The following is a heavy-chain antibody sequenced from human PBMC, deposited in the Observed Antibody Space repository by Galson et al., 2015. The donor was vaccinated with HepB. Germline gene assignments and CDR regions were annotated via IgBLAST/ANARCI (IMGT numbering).Heavy chain of an antibody. CDR3: ARPACSGGSCLTRSGFYYGMDV. Sequence: SVKVSCKASGYTFTSYAMNWVRQAPGQGLEWMGWINTNTGNPTYAQGFTGRFVFSLDTSVSTAYLQISSLKAEDTAVYYCARPACSGGSCLTRSGFYYGMDVWGQGTTVTVSS. J-gene: IGHJ6*02. CDR2: INTNTGNP. V-gene: IGHV7-4-1*02. D-gene: IGHD2-15*01. CDR1: GYTFTSYA.